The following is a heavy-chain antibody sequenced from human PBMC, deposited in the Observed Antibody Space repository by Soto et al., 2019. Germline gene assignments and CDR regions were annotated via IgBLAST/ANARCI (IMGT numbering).Heavy chain of an antibody. CDR1: GYTFTSYG. V-gene: IGHV1-18*04. CDR3: ARFNGWGACEPLDY. D-gene: IGHD3-10*01. CDR2: IIAYTGNT. J-gene: IGHJ4*02. Sequence: QVQLVQSGAEVKKPGASVKVSCKASGYTFTSYGISWVRQAPGQGLEWMGWIIAYTGNTNYAQKLQGRVTMTTDTSTSPDYMEVRSLRSDDTAVYYCARFNGWGACEPLDYWGQGTLVTFSS.